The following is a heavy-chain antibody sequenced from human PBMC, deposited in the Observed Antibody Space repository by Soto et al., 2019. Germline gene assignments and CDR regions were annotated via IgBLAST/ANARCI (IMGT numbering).Heavy chain of an antibody. CDR3: ARSTSMMGATVD. CDR1: GFSLSTSGMC. V-gene: IGHV2-70*11. CDR2: IDWDDDK. Sequence: SGPTLVNPTQTLTLTCTFSGFSLSTSGMCVNWIRQPPGKALEWLARIDWDDDKYYNTSLKTRLAISKDTSKNQVVLTMTNMDPVDTATYYCARSTSMMGATVDWGQGTLVTVS. D-gene: IGHD2-15*01. J-gene: IGHJ1*01.